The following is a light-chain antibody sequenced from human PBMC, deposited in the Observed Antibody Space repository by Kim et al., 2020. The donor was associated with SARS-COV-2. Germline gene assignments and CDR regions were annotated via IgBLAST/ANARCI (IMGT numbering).Light chain of an antibody. CDR3: GTWDSSLSAVV. CDR1: SSNIGNNY. J-gene: IGLJ2*01. CDR2: DNN. V-gene: IGLV1-51*01. Sequence: QKVTISCSGSSSNIGNNYVSWYQQRPGTAPQRLIYDNNKRPSGIPDRFSGSKSGTSATLGITGLQTGDEADYYCGTWDSSLSAVVFGGGTKLTVL.